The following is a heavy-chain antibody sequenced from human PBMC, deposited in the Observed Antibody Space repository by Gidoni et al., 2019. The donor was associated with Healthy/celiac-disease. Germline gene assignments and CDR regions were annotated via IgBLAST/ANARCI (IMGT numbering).Heavy chain of an antibody. V-gene: IGHV4-61*02. CDR3: ARAPYYYDSSGYYYYFDY. D-gene: IGHD3-22*01. CDR1: GGSISSGRYY. J-gene: IGHJ4*02. Sequence: QVQLQESGPGLVKPSQTLSLTCTVSGGSISSGRYYWSWIRQPAGKGLEWIGRIYTSGSTNYNPSLKSRVTISVDTSKNQFSLKLSSVTAADTAVYYCARAPYYYDSSGYYYYFDYWGQGTLVTVSS. CDR2: IYTSGST.